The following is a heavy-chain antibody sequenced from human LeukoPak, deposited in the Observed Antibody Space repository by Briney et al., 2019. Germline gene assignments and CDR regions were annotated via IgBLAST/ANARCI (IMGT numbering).Heavy chain of an antibody. CDR3: ARHRTNYYDSSGYGYFDY. CDR1: GFTVSSNY. D-gene: IGHD3-22*01. Sequence: GSLRLSCAASGFTVSSNYMNWVRQAPGKGLEWVSVIYGGGNIYYADSVKGRFTISRDNSKNTLYLQMNSLRAEDTAVYYCARHRTNYYDSSGYGYFDYWGQGTLVTVSS. J-gene: IGHJ4*02. V-gene: IGHV3-53*01. CDR2: IYGGGNI.